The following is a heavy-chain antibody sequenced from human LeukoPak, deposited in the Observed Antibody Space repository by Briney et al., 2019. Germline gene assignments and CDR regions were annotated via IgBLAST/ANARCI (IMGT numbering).Heavy chain of an antibody. D-gene: IGHD1-26*01. Sequence: PGGSLRLSCAASGFSFSSYDMHWVRQATGKGLEWVSVIGTAGDSYYPGSVKGRFTISRENAKNSLYLQMNSLRDEDTAVYYCARDQLFLVGATGWGQGTLVTVSS. V-gene: IGHV3-13*01. J-gene: IGHJ4*02. CDR1: GFSFSSYD. CDR2: IGTAGDS. CDR3: ARDQLFLVGATG.